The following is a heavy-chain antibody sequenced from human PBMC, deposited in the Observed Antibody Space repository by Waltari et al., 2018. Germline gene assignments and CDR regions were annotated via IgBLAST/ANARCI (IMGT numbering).Heavy chain of an antibody. CDR2: IYYSGRT. D-gene: IGHD5-12*01. J-gene: IGHJ4*02. CDR1: GGSISSGDYY. Sequence: QVQLQESGPGLVKPSQTLSLTCTVSGGSISSGDYYWSWIRQPPGKGLEWIGYIYYSGRTYYNPSLKSRVTISVDTSKNQFSLKLSSVTAADTAVYYCARVAMDASIVATIIDYWGQGTLVTVSS. V-gene: IGHV4-30-4*08. CDR3: ARVAMDASIVATIIDY.